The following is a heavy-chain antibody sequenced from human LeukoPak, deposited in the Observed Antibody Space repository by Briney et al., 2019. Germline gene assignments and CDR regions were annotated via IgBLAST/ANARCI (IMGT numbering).Heavy chain of an antibody. CDR1: GGSISSYY. J-gene: IGHJ4*02. D-gene: IGHD1-26*01. V-gene: IGHV4-59*01. CDR2: IYYSGNT. CDR3: ARADPISGTYSPFDY. Sequence: PSETLSLTCTVSGGSISSYYWSWVRQPPGKGLEWIGYIYYSGNTNYNPPLQSRVTISVDTSKNQFPLKLNSVTAADTAVYYCARADPISGTYSPFDYWGQGTLVTVSS.